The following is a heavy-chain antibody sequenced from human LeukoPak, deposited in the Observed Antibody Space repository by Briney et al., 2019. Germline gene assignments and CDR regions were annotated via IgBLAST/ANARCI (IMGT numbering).Heavy chain of an antibody. V-gene: IGHV3-7*01. CDR2: IKEDGSEQ. D-gene: IGHD1-14*01. CDR3: VRETQSGITDFDY. J-gene: IGHJ4*01. CDR1: GFTFSRHW. Sequence: GGSLRLSCAASGFTFSRHWMTWVRPAPGKGLEWVANIKEDGSEQYYPASIKGRFTISRDNVNSILYLHLNSLRAEDTAVYYCVRETQSGITDFDYWGQGTLVTVSS.